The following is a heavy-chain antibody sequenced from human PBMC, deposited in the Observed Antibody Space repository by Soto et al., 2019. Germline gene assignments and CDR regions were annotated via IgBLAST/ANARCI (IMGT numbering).Heavy chain of an antibody. J-gene: IGHJ4*02. CDR1: GDAISSGGYY. CDR2: IYYSGST. Sequence: TLSLTCTVSGDAISSGGYYWSWIRQHPGKGLEWIGYIYYSGSTYYNPSLKSRVTISLDTSKNQFSLKLTSVTAADTAVYYCARDWSRAGYFDYWGQGTLVTV. D-gene: IGHD6-13*01. CDR3: ARDWSRAGYFDY. V-gene: IGHV4-31*03.